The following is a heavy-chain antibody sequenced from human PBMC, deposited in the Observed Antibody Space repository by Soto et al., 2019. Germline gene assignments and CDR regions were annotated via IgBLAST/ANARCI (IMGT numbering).Heavy chain of an antibody. CDR1: GFTFSSYA. D-gene: IGHD6-13*01. J-gene: IGHJ4*02. CDR3: AQPPRNIAAGWVGL. V-gene: IGHV3-23*05. CDR2: IDSSGATT. Sequence: EVQLLESGGGLVQPGGSLRLSCVASGFTFSSYAMTWVRQVPGKGLDWVSAIDSSGATTYYADSVKGRFTISRDNSKSTLYLQMNSLRVEDTAVYSCAQPPRNIAAGWVGLWGQGTLVTVSS.